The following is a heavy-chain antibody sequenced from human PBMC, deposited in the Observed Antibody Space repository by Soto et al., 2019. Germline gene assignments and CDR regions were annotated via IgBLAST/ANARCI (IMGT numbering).Heavy chain of an antibody. D-gene: IGHD6-19*01. CDR1: GFTFSSYA. J-gene: IGHJ6*02. V-gene: IGHV3-30-3*01. CDR2: ISYDGSNK. CDR3: ARGGSSGWSGVQYYSGMEV. Sequence: QVQLVESGGGVVQPGRSLRLSCAASGFTFSSYAMHWVRQAPGKGLEWVAVISYDGSNKYYADSVKGRFTISRDNSKNXLXPQMNSLRAEDTAVYYWARGGSSGWSGVQYYSGMEVWGQGTTVTVSS.